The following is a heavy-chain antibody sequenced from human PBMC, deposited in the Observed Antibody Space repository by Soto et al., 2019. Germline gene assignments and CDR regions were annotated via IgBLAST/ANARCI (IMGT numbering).Heavy chain of an antibody. Sequence: ASVKVSCKASGYTFTSYAMHWVRQAPGQRLEWMGWINAGNGNTKYSQKFQGRVTITRDTSASTAYMELSSLRPEDTAVYYCARGDRGIAAAGSYAFDIWGQGTMVTVSS. CDR1: GYTFTSYA. J-gene: IGHJ3*02. CDR3: ARGDRGIAAAGSYAFDI. V-gene: IGHV1-3*01. D-gene: IGHD6-13*01. CDR2: INAGNGNT.